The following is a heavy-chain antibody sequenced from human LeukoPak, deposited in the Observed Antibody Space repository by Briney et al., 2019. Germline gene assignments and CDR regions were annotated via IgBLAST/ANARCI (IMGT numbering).Heavy chain of an antibody. Sequence: GSLRLSCAASGFTFSTYSMNWVRQAPGKGLEWVSYIISSSSTIYYADSVKGRFTISRGNAKNSLYLQMNSLRAEDTAVYYCARGSTYYDSSGQVPFDYWGQGTLVTVSS. J-gene: IGHJ4*02. CDR2: IISSSSTI. V-gene: IGHV3-48*01. CDR1: GFTFSTYS. D-gene: IGHD3-22*01. CDR3: ARGSTYYDSSGQVPFDY.